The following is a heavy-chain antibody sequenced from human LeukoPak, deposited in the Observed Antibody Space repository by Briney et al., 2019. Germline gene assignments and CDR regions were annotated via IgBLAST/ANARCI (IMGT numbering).Heavy chain of an antibody. CDR1: GFTFSSYD. CDR2: IGTGGAT. V-gene: IGHV3-13*04. D-gene: IGHD7-27*01. J-gene: IGHJ6*02. CDR3: ARKVWGYGLDV. Sequence: GGSLRLSCAASGFTFSSYDMHWVRQTTGKGLERVSAIGTGGATFYLDSVKGRFTISRENAKNSLYLEMNSLRAGDTAVYYCARKVWGYGLDVWGQGTTVTVSS.